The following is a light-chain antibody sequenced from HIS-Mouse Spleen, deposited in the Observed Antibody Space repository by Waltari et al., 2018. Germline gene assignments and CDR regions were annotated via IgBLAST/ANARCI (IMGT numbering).Light chain of an antibody. CDR1: ALPKQY. V-gene: IGLV3-25*03. Sequence: SYELTQPPSVSVFPGQTARITCSGDALPKQYAHWYQQKPGQAPVLVIYKDSERPSGIPERFSSSSSGTTVTLTISGVQAEDEADYYCQSADSSGTYPYVVFGGGTKLTVL. CDR2: KDS. J-gene: IGLJ2*01. CDR3: QSADSSGTYPYVV.